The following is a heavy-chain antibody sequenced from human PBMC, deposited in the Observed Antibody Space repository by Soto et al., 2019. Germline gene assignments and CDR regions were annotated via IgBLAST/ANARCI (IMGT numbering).Heavy chain of an antibody. CDR2: IKPSGGST. D-gene: IGHD6-13*01. J-gene: IGHJ2*01. CDR1: GYTFTSYY. Sequence: QVQLVQSGAEVKKPGASVKVSCKASGYTFTSYYMHWVRQAPGQGLEWMGIIKPSGGSTSYAQKFQGRVTMTRDTSTSTVYMELSSLRSEDTAVYYCARGWAGSGSWAYWYFDLWGRGTLVTVSS. CDR3: ARGWAGSGSWAYWYFDL. V-gene: IGHV1-46*01.